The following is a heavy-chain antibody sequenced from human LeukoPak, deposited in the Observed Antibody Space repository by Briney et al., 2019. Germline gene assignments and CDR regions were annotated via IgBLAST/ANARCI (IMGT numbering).Heavy chain of an antibody. Sequence: SVKVSCKASGGTFSSYAISWVRQAPGQGLEWMGGIIPIFGTANYAQKFQGRVTITADESTSTAYMELSSLRSEDTAVYYCARVSVYMGYNFDYWGQGTLVTVSS. CDR2: IIPIFGTA. CDR1: GGTFSSYA. D-gene: IGHD5-24*01. CDR3: ARVSVYMGYNFDY. J-gene: IGHJ4*02. V-gene: IGHV1-69*01.